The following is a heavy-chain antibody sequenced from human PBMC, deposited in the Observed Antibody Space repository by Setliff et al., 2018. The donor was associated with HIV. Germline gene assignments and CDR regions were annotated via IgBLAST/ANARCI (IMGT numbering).Heavy chain of an antibody. CDR2: ISSSSNYI. CDR1: GFTFSSFS. J-gene: IGHJ6*02. D-gene: IGHD3-3*01. V-gene: IGHV3-21*01. CDR3: ARDYLYYNLYNGSPVYGMDV. Sequence: LRLSCAASGFTFSSFSMNWVRQAPGKGLEWVSSISSSSNYIYYADSVKGRFTISRDNAKNSLYLQMNSLRVEDTAVYYCARDYLYYNLYNGSPVYGMDVWGQGTTVTVSS.